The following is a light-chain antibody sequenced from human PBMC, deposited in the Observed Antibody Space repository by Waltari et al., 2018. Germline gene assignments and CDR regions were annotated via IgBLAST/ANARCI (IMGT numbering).Light chain of an antibody. CDR2: GVS. J-gene: IGLJ3*02. V-gene: IGLV2-23*02. Sequence: QSALTQPASVSGSPGQSITISCAGTSSDVGNSNHVSWYQQHPGRAPKLIIYGVSERPSGVSNRFSGSKSGNTASLTISGLQPEDEADYYCYSYARTITFVFGGGTKLTVL. CDR1: SSDVGNSNH. CDR3: YSYARTITFV.